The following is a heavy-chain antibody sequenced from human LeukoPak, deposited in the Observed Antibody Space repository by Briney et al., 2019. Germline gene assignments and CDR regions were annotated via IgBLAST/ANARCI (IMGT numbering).Heavy chain of an antibody. D-gene: IGHD3-10*01. CDR3: AAGAGGLIDY. V-gene: IGHV3-7*01. Sequence: GGSLRLSCAASGFTFSNYWMNWVRQAPGKGLEWVAIIKKDGSEKIYVHSVRGRFTISRDHAKNTLYLQMNSLRAEDTAVYYCAAGAGGLIDYWGQGTLVTVSS. CDR1: GFTFSNYW. J-gene: IGHJ4*02. CDR2: IKKDGSEK.